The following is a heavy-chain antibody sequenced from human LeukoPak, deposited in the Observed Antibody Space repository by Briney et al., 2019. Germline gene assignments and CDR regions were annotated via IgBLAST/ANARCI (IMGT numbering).Heavy chain of an antibody. D-gene: IGHD3-16*01. CDR3: TRDTMGGIAGSGFDY. J-gene: IGHJ4*02. Sequence: GGSLRLSCAASGFTFSSYSMNWVRQAPGKGLEWVGFIRSKTFGGTPDYAASVQGRFTISRGDSKSIAYLQMSSLKADDTAMYYCTRDTMGGIAGSGFDYWGQGTLVTVSS. CDR1: GFTFSSYS. CDR2: IRSKTFGGTP. V-gene: IGHV3-49*04.